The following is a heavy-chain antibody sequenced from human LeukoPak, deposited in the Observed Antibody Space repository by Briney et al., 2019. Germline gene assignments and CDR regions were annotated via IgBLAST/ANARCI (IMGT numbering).Heavy chain of an antibody. J-gene: IGHJ6*03. CDR1: GFTFSNYN. CDR3: ARDPYSGNYGTYYYYYMDV. D-gene: IGHD1-26*01. Sequence: PGGSLRHSCADSGFTFSNYNMNWVRQAPGKAMEWVSSITSSGTYTFYADSVKGRFTISRDNAKNSLYLQMDSLGPEDTAVYYCARDPYSGNYGTYYYYYMDVWGKGTTVTISS. CDR2: ITSSGTYT. V-gene: IGHV3-21*01.